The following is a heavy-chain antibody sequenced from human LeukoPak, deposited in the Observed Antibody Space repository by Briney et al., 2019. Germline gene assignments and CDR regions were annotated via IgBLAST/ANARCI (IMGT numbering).Heavy chain of an antibody. V-gene: IGHV4-59*01. CDR1: GGSISSYY. CDR3: ARLPYGGNSKPNWHAFDI. Sequence: SETLSLTCTVSGGSISSYYWSWIRQRPGKGLEWIGYIYYSGSTNYNPSLKSRVTISVDTSKNQFSLKLSSVTAADTAVYYCARLPYGGNSKPNWHAFDIWGQGTMVTVSS. CDR2: IYYSGST. D-gene: IGHD4-23*01. J-gene: IGHJ3*02.